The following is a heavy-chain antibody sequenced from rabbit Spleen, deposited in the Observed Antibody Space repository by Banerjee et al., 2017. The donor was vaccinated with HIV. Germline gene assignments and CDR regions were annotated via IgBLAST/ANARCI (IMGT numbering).Heavy chain of an antibody. Sequence: QEQLEESGGGLVQPEGSLTLTCTASGFTISSYYYMCWVRQAPGKGLEWIGCIYVGRGSTHYANWAKGRVTMYKTSSTAVTLQMTSLTAADTATYFCARDLTGAIGWNFDLWGPGTLVTVS. CDR2: IYVGRGST. CDR3: ARDLTGAIGWNFDL. J-gene: IGHJ4*01. CDR1: GFTISSYYY. V-gene: IGHV1S45*01. D-gene: IGHD7-1*01.